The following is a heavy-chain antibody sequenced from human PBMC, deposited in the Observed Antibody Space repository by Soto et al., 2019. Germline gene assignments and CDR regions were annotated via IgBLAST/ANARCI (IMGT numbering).Heavy chain of an antibody. Sequence: GESLKISCKGSGYSFTSYWISWVRQMPGKGLEWMGRIDPSDSYTNYSSSFQGHVTISADKSISTAYLQWSSLKASDTAMYYCARGMVSGTIFGVVINYGMDVWGQGTTVTVSS. CDR2: IDPSDSYT. CDR3: ARGMVSGTIFGVVINYGMDV. D-gene: IGHD3-3*01. V-gene: IGHV5-10-1*01. J-gene: IGHJ6*02. CDR1: GYSFTSYW.